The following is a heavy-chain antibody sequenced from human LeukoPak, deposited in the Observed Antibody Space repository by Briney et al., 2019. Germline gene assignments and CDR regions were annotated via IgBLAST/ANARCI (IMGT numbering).Heavy chain of an antibody. CDR3: ARDSNPEPYYYYGMDV. CDR1: GFSVSSNY. CDR2: IYSGGST. Sequence: GGSLRLSCAAPGFSVSSNYMSWVRQAPGKGLEWVSVIYSGGSTYYADSVKGRFTISRDNSKNTLYLQMNSLRAEDTAVYYCARDSNPEPYYYYGMDVWGQGTTVTVSS. D-gene: IGHD4-11*01. V-gene: IGHV3-66*02. J-gene: IGHJ6*02.